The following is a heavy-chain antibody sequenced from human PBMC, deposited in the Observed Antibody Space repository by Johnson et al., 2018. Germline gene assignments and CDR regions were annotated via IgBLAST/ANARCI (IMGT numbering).Heavy chain of an antibody. Sequence: VQLVQSGAEVKKPGGSIRLSCAASGFTFSDAWMTWVRQSPGKGLEWVGRMKSETDGGTTDYAGSVKGRFTISRDDSKDTLYLQMNSLITEDTAVYYCVSASGIIYPYFQHWGQGTLVTVSS. CDR3: VSASGIIYPYFQH. V-gene: IGHV3-15*01. CDR1: GFTFSDAW. D-gene: IGHD3-16*02. CDR2: MKSETDGGTT. J-gene: IGHJ1*01.